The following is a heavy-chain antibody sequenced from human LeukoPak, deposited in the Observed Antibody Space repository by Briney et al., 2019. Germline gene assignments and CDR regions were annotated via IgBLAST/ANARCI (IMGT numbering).Heavy chain of an antibody. CDR2: IKCDGSEK. Sequence: TGGSLRLSCAASGFTFSSSWMHWVCQAPEKGLEWVADIKCDGSEKYYVDSVKGRLTISRDNAKNSLYLQVNSLRAEDMTVYYCVRARARYSYGYGDYWGQGTLVTVSS. CDR1: GFTFSSSW. CDR3: VRARARYSYGYGDY. D-gene: IGHD5-18*01. J-gene: IGHJ4*02. V-gene: IGHV3-52*01.